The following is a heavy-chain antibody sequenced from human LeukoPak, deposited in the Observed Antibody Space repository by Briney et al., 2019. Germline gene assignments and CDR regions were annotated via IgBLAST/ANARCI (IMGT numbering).Heavy chain of an antibody. CDR3: ARGARAGYNLEPFDY. V-gene: IGHV4-59*08. J-gene: IGHJ4*02. D-gene: IGHD5-24*01. Sequence: SETLSLTCTVSGGSISYYYWSWIRQSPGKGLEWIGYFYYSGNTNYNPSLKSRVTISVDTSKNQFSLKLSSVTAADTAVYYCARGARAGYNLEPFDYWGQGTLVTVSS. CDR1: GGSISYYY. CDR2: FYYSGNT.